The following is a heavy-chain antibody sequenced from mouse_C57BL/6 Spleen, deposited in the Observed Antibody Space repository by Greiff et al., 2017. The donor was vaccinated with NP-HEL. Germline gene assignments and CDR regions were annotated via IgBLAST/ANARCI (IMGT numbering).Heavy chain of an antibody. J-gene: IGHJ4*01. CDR2: ISSGSSTI. V-gene: IGHV5-17*01. Sequence: EVKLMESGGGLVKPGGSLKLSCAASGFTFSDYGMHWVRQAPEKGLEWVAYISSGSSTIYYADTVKGRFTISRDNAKNTLFLQMTSLRAEDTAMYYCARRSRMDYWGQGTSVTVSS. CDR1: GFTFSDYG. CDR3: ARRSRMDY.